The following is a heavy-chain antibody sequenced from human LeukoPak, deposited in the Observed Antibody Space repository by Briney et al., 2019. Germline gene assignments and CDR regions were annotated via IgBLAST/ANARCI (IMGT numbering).Heavy chain of an antibody. CDR1: GGSFSGSYY. J-gene: IGHJ4*02. V-gene: IGHV4-34*01. Sequence: SETLSLTCAVYGGSFSGSYYWNWIRSPPGKGLEWIAEINHGGSTNHNPSLKNRVTISEDKSKNQFSLKLNSVTAADTAVYYCARSFDYYSSGYYPYYFDYWGQGTLVTVSS. CDR3: ARSFDYYSSGYYPYYFDY. D-gene: IGHD3-22*01. CDR2: INHGGST.